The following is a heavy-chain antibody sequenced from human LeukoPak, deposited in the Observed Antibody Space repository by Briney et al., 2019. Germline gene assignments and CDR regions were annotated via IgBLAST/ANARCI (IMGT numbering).Heavy chain of an antibody. CDR2: IYHSGST. Sequence: PSETLSLTCAVSGGSISSGGYSWGWIRQPPGKGLEWIGYIYHSGSTYYNPSLKSRVTISVDGSTNQFSLKLSSVTAADTAVYYCATSSVMSGSLDYWGQGTLVTVSS. CDR1: GGSISSGGYS. V-gene: IGHV4-30-2*01. CDR3: ATSSVMSGSLDY. D-gene: IGHD2-15*01. J-gene: IGHJ4*02.